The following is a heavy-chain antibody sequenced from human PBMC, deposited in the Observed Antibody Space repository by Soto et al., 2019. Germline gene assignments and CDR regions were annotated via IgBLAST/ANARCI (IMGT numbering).Heavy chain of an antibody. Sequence: EVPLVESGGDLVQREGSLRLSCVASGFTFSVYSMNWVRQAPGKGLEWFSYITSDTKTIKYADSVKGRFTISRDNGKNSVYLQMNSLRDEDTAVYYCARSAEGQFDYWGQGTGVTVSS. CDR1: GFTFSVYS. J-gene: IGHJ4*02. CDR2: ITSDTKTI. V-gene: IGHV3-48*02. CDR3: ARSAEGQFDY. D-gene: IGHD6-25*01.